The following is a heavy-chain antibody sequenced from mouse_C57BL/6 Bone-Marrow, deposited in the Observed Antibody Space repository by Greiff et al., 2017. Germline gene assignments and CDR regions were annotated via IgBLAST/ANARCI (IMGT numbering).Heavy chain of an antibody. CDR3: TGRDHYSVSYFDY. CDR2: IYPGNSDT. D-gene: IGHD1-1*01. Sequence: VQLQQSGTVLARPGASVKMSCKTSGYTFTSYWMHWVKQRPGQGLEWIGAIYPGNSDTSYNQKFKGKAKLTAGTSASTAYMELSSLTYEDSAVYYCTGRDHYSVSYFDYWDRGTTLPVSS. J-gene: IGHJ2*01. CDR1: GYTFTSYW. V-gene: IGHV1-5*01.